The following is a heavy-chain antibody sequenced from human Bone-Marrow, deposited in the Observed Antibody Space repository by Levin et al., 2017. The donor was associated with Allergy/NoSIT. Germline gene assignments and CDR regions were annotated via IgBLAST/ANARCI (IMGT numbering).Heavy chain of an antibody. Sequence: LSLTCAASGFTFSSSAMHWVRQAPGKGLEWVAVISYDGSNKYYADSVKGRFTISRDNSKNTLYLQMNSLRAEDTAVYYCARDVVPAAIEAPHGLYDDYGMDVWGQGTTVTVSS. CDR2: ISYDGSNK. CDR1: GFTFSSSA. D-gene: IGHD2-2*02. J-gene: IGHJ6*02. V-gene: IGHV3-30-3*01. CDR3: ARDVVPAAIEAPHGLYDDYGMDV.